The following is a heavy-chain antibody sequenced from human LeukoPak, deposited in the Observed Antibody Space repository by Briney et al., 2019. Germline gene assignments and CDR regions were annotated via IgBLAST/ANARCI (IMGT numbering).Heavy chain of an antibody. CDR2: IRSKANSYAT. CDR1: GFTFSSYS. Sequence: GGSLRLSCAASGFTFSSYSMNWVRQASGKGLEWVGRIRSKANSYATAYAASVKGRFTISRDDSKNTAYLQMNSLKTEDTAVYYCARSYGSGSYYNPGDVWGKGTTVTVSS. D-gene: IGHD3-10*01. J-gene: IGHJ6*04. CDR3: ARSYGSGSYYNPGDV. V-gene: IGHV3-73*01.